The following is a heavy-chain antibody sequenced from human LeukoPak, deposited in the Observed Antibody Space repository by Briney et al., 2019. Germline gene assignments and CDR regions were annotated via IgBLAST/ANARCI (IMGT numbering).Heavy chain of an antibody. CDR2: ITHSGST. D-gene: IGHD6-6*01. CDR1: GGSFSNYY. Sequence: PSETLSLTCAVYGGSFSNYYWSWIRQSPGKGLEWIGEITHSGSTNYNPSLKSRVTISVDTSKNQFSLKLSSVTAADTAVYYCARDPRIAARPGDWGQGTLVTVSS. J-gene: IGHJ4*02. V-gene: IGHV4-34*01. CDR3: ARDPRIAARPGD.